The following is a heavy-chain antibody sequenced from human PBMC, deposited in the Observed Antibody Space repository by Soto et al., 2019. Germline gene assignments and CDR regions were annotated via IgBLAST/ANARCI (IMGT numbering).Heavy chain of an antibody. CDR2: IYYSGGT. CDR3: ARDGNHYDTSGYYSV. J-gene: IGHJ4*01. Sequence: SSETLSLTCSVSGASIRSFYWSWIRQTPGKGLEWIAYIYYSGGTNYNPTLESRVTISVDTSKNQFSLKLSSVTATDTAVYYCARDGNHYDTSGYYSVWGQGILVTVS. CDR1: GASIRSFY. D-gene: IGHD3-22*01. V-gene: IGHV4-59*01.